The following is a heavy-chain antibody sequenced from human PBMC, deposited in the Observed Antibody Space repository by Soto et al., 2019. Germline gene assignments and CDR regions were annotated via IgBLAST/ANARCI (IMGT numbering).Heavy chain of an antibody. CDR3: ARVLAYCSTTSCYNWFDT. CDR1: GYTFTSYG. D-gene: IGHD2-2*01. CDR2: ISAYNGNT. V-gene: IGHV1-18*01. J-gene: IGHJ5*02. Sequence: GASVKVSCKASGYTFTSYGISWVRQAPGQGLEWMGWISAYNGNTNYAQKLQGRVTMTTDTSTSTAYMELRSLRSDDTAVYYCARVLAYCSTTSCYNWFDTWGQGTLVTVSS.